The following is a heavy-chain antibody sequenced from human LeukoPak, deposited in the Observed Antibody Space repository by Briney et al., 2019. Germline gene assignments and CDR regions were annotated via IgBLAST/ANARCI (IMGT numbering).Heavy chain of an antibody. CDR2: IRSRAYGGTT. CDR3: STVQLERSRSSYYYMDV. D-gene: IGHD1-1*01. J-gene: IGHJ6*03. CDR1: GFSFDDFA. V-gene: IGHV3-49*03. Sequence: GGSLRLSCTTSGFSFDDFAMSWFRQAPGKGLEWVSSIRSRAYGGTTDYAASVRGRFSISRDDSKSVAYLQVNSLKTEDTAVYFCSTVQLERSRSSYYYMDVWGKGTTVTVSS.